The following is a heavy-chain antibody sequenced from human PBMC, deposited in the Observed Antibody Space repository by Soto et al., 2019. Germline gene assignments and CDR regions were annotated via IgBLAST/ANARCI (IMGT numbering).Heavy chain of an antibody. Sequence: PGGSLRLSCAASGFTFSSYGMHWVRQAPGKGLEWVAVISYDGSNKYYADSVKGRFTISRDNSKNTLYLQMNSLRAEDTAVYYCAKDKIFAHHGDSIDYWGQGTLVTVSS. CDR1: GFTFSSYG. J-gene: IGHJ4*02. CDR3: AKDKIFAHHGDSIDY. D-gene: IGHD4-17*01. V-gene: IGHV3-30*18. CDR2: ISYDGSNK.